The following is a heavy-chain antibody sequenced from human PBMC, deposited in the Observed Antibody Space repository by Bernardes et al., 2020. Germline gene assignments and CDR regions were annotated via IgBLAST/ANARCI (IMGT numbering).Heavy chain of an antibody. D-gene: IGHD3-16*02. CDR3: AKGGDYVWGSYRYTPFDL. V-gene: IGHV3-23*01. CDR2: ISGDGGSK. J-gene: IGHJ4*02. Sequence: GGSLRLSCEASGISFSSYALSWVRQAPGKGLEYVSVISGDGGSKYYADSVRGRFRISRDNAQNTVFLQMDSLGDDDTAVYYCAKGGDYVWGSYRYTPFDLWGQGRQVTVSS. CDR1: GISFSSYA.